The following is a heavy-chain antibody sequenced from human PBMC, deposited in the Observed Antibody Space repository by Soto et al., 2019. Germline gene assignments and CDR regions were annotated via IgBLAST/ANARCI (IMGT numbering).Heavy chain of an antibody. J-gene: IGHJ4*02. CDR3: ARDSQYGDYPHPFDY. V-gene: IGHV1-2*04. Sequence: ASVKVSCKASGYTFTSYAMHWVRQAPGQGLEWMGWINPNSGGTNYAQKFQGWVTMTRDTSISTAYMELSRLRSDDTAVYYCARDSQYGDYPHPFDYWGQGTLVTVSS. D-gene: IGHD4-17*01. CDR1: GYTFTSYA. CDR2: INPNSGGT.